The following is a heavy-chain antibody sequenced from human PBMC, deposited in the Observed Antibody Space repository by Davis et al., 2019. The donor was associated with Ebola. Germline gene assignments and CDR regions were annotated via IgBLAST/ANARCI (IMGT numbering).Heavy chain of an antibody. J-gene: IGHJ4*02. D-gene: IGHD3-16*02. Sequence: GESLKISCAASGFTFSGYAMSWVRQAPGKGLEWVSAITASAGGTDYIDSVKGRFTISRDNSKNTLYLQMNSLRAEDTAVYYCARDRQDYVWGSYRTRLSYFDYWGQGTLVTVSS. CDR2: ITASAGGT. V-gene: IGHV3-23*01. CDR1: GFTFSGYA. CDR3: ARDRQDYVWGSYRTRLSYFDY.